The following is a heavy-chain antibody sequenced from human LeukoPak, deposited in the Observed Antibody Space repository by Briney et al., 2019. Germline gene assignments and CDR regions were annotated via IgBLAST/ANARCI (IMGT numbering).Heavy chain of an antibody. J-gene: IGHJ5*02. CDR3: ARDPAA. Sequence: GGSRRPSCAPSGFTSSENTMSWVAQAQGKGLEWVSYISSSGSTIYYADSVKGRFTISRDNAKNSLYLQMNSLRAEDTAVYYCARDPAAWGQGTLVTVSS. CDR1: GFTSSENT. V-gene: IGHV3-11*01. CDR2: ISSSGSTI.